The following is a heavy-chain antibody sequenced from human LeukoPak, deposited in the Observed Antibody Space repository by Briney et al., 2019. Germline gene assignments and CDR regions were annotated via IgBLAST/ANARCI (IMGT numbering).Heavy chain of an antibody. Sequence: SQTLSLTCTVSGGSISSGDYYWRWIRQPPAKGLEWIGYIYYSESTYYNPSLKSRVTISVDTSKNQFSLKLSSVTAADTAVYYCARDPVALVVVPAAAHDAFDIWGQGTMVTVSS. D-gene: IGHD2-2*01. CDR2: IYYSEST. V-gene: IGHV4-30-4*08. CDR1: GGSISSGDYY. CDR3: ARDPVALVVVPAAAHDAFDI. J-gene: IGHJ3*02.